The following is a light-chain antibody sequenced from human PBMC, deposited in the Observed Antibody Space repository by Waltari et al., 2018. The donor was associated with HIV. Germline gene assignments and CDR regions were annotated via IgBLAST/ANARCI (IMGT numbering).Light chain of an antibody. CDR2: AAS. CDR3: ENDDSAPVE. CDR1: LDSSND. J-gene: IGKJ5*01. Sequence: DIQVSHAPSSLSASVGDRVTITSLASLDSSNDVALYQQKSGEVPKLLMYAASASRSGVPSRLRGSGTGTDCTLPINGLPPEDVGSYSCENDDSAPVEFGQGKRLAI. V-gene: IGKV1-27*01.